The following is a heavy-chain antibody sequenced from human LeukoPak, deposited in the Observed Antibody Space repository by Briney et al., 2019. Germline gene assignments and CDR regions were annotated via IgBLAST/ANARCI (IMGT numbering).Heavy chain of an antibody. Sequence: GESLKISCKGFGYSFTSYWIGCVRQMPGKGLEGVGIIYPGDSDTRYSPSFQGQVTISADKSISTAYLQWSSLKASDTAMYYCARRASYYDSSDDYWGQGTLVTVSS. CDR2: IYPGDSDT. V-gene: IGHV5-51*01. D-gene: IGHD3-22*01. J-gene: IGHJ4*02. CDR3: ARRASYYDSSDDY. CDR1: GYSFTSYW.